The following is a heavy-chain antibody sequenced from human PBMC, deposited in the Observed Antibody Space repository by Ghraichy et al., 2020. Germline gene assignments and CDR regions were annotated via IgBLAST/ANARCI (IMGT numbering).Heavy chain of an antibody. CDR1: GFTVSSSY. V-gene: IGHV3-66*01. CDR3: AREKDYYGMDV. J-gene: IGHJ6*02. CDR2: IYGGGGT. Sequence: LSLTCAASGFTVSSSYMSWVRQAPGKGLEWVSVIYGGGGTYYADSVKGRFIISRDNSKNTLYLQMSSLRADDTAVYYCAREKDYYGMDVWGQGTTVTVSS.